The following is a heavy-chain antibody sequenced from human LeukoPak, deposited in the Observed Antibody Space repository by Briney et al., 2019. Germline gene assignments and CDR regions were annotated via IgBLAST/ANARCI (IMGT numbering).Heavy chain of an antibody. CDR1: GFIFSSYA. J-gene: IGHJ3*01. Sequence: GGSLRLSCRASGFIFSSYALNWVRRAPGQGLEWVSSISSSSGDIYYTDSVKGRSTISRDNARKSLYLQMNSLSVEDTAVYYCVRDYGGSSGAFDLWGQGTMVTVSS. V-gene: IGHV3-21*01. CDR2: ISSSSGDI. D-gene: IGHD4-23*01. CDR3: VRDYGGSSGAFDL.